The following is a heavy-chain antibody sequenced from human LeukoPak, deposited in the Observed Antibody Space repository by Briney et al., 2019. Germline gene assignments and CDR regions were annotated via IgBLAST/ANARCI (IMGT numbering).Heavy chain of an antibody. J-gene: IGHJ4*02. D-gene: IGHD5-18*01. CDR1: GFTFHDYA. CDR3: TKDSVAMVTTSDY. CDR2: ISWNSGII. Sequence: GGSLRLSCAASGFTFHDYAMHWVRQAPGKGLEWVSGISWNSGIIVYADSVKGRFTTSRDNGKNSLYLQMNSLRPEDTALYYCTKDSVAMVTTSDYWGQGTLVTVSS. V-gene: IGHV3-9*01.